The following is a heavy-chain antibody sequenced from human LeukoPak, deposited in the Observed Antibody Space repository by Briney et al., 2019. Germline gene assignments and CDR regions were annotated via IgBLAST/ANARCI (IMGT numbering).Heavy chain of an antibody. CDR2: ISHSGTT. Sequence: SETLSLTCTVSGGSLSSIDYYWSWIRQHPGKGLEWIGYISHSGTTNYDPSLKSRVIILVDTSKNQFSLRLSAVTAADTAVYYCARGALNYFGSTYYLDYWGQGTLVTVSS. J-gene: IGHJ4*02. D-gene: IGHD3-10*01. CDR3: ARGALNYFGSTYYLDY. CDR1: GGSLSSIDYY. V-gene: IGHV4-31*03.